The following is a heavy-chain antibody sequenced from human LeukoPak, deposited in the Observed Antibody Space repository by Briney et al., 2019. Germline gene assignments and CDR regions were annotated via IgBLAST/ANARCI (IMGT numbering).Heavy chain of an antibody. Sequence: SETASLTCTVSDYSISSGYYWGRIRQPPGKGLEWIGRIYTSGSTNYNPSLKSRVTISVDTSKNQFSLKLSSVTAADTAVYYCARAAYYYGSGSYYFHWFDPWGQGTLVTVSS. CDR3: ARAAYYYGSGSYYFHWFDP. D-gene: IGHD3-10*01. CDR1: DYSISSGYY. J-gene: IGHJ5*02. CDR2: IYTSGST. V-gene: IGHV4-38-2*02.